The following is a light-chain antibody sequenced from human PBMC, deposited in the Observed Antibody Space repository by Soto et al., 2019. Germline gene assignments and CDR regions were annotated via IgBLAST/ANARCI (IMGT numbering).Light chain of an antibody. CDR2: DVS. J-gene: IGLJ1*01. CDR3: CSYVGGYSYV. V-gene: IGLV2-11*01. Sequence: SALTXPRSVSGSPGQSVTVSCIGTSSDVGDYNSVSWYQQHPGKAPKLMIYDVSKRPSGVPDRFSGSKSGNTASLTISGLQAEDEADYYCCSYVGGYSYVFGIGTKVTVL. CDR1: SSDVGDYNS.